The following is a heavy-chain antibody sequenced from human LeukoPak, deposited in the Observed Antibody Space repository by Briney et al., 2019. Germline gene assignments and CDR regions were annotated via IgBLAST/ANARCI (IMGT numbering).Heavy chain of an antibody. CDR2: ISGDGSMT. Sequence: PGGSLRLSCAVSGFTFRSYWMHWVRQAPRKGLVWVSRISGDGSMTNYADSVKGRFTISRDNAKNTVYLQMNSLRAEATAVYYCARYSISSGGASHYRDYWGQGTLGTVSS. D-gene: IGHD6-6*01. J-gene: IGHJ4*02. CDR1: GFTFRSYW. V-gene: IGHV3-74*01. CDR3: ARYSISSGGASHYRDY.